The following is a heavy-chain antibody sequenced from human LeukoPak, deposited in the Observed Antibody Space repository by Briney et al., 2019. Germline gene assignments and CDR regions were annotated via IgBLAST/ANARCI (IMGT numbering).Heavy chain of an antibody. D-gene: IGHD4-17*01. V-gene: IGHV1-69*13. Sequence: ASVKVSCKASGGTFSSYAICWVRQAPGQGLEWMGGIMTIFGSANYAQKFQGRLTITADESTSTTYMELSSLRSEDTAVYYCARDEDYGISVNVDYWGQGTLVTVSS. CDR1: GGTFSSYA. CDR3: ARDEDYGISVNVDY. CDR2: IMTIFGSA. J-gene: IGHJ4*02.